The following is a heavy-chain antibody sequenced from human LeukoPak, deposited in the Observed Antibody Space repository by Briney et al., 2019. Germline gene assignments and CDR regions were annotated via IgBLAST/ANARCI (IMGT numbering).Heavy chain of an antibody. Sequence: PSETLSLTCAVYGGSFSGYYWSWIRQPPGKGLEWIGEINHSGSTNYNPSLKSRVTISVDTSKNQFSLKLSSVTAADTAVYYCARVWRGYSGYDLYYYYYMDVWGKGTTVTVSS. CDR3: ARVWRGYSGYDLYYYYYMDV. CDR2: INHSGST. CDR1: GGSFSGYY. V-gene: IGHV4-34*01. J-gene: IGHJ6*03. D-gene: IGHD5-12*01.